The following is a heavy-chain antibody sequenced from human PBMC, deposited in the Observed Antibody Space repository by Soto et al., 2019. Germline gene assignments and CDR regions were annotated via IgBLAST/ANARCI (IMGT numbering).Heavy chain of an antibody. Sequence: QVHLVQSGAEVKKPGASVKVSCKGSGYAFTTSGITWVRQAPGQGLEWMGWISAHNGNTNYAQKLQGRVTVTRDTSTSTDYMELRSLRSDDTAVYYCASGRYGDYWGQGALVTVSS. V-gene: IGHV1-18*01. J-gene: IGHJ4*02. D-gene: IGHD1-26*01. CDR2: ISAHNGNT. CDR3: ASGRYGDY. CDR1: GYAFTTSG.